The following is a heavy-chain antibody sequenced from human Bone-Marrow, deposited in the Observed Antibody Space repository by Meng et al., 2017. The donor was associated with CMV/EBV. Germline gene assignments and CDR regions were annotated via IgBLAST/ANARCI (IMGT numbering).Heavy chain of an antibody. CDR1: GYTFTNYD. CDR3: ARGQPYLAATGIDH. CDR2: MNPKRGHT. J-gene: IGHJ4*02. V-gene: IGHV1-8*01. Sequence: ASVKVSCKASGYTFTNYDINWVRQATGQGLEWMGWMNPKRGHTGYAQQFQGRVTMTRDTSISTAYLELSSPRSEDTAVYYCARGQPYLAATGIDHWGQGTLVTVSS. D-gene: IGHD6-13*01.